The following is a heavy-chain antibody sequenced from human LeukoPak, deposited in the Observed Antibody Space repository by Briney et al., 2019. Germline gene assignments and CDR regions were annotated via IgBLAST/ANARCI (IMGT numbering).Heavy chain of an antibody. D-gene: IGHD4-11*01. CDR3: AKAGLTTVTTPPNCFDY. V-gene: IGHV3-9*01. Sequence: GGSLSFCSAASGFTFDYYAMQRLRPAPGKGLEWVSGIRGNRGSIDNADTVKGQFTISRDNATNSLYLKTNSLRAQDTALYYSAKAGLTTVTTPPNCFDYWGQGTLVTVSS. J-gene: IGHJ4*02. CDR1: GFTFDYYA. CDR2: IRGNRGSI.